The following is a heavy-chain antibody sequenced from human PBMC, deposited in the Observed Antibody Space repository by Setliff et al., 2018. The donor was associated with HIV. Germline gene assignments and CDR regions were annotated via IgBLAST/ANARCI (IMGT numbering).Heavy chain of an antibody. J-gene: IGHJ3*02. CDR1: GYSRGNYG. V-gene: IGHV7-4-1*02. CDR3: AVDRHAFDI. CDR2: IHTEQGFP. Sequence: GASVKVSCKVSGYSRGNYGIVWVRQAPGRGLEWMGWIHTEQGFPMYAQGFTGRFVFSLDPSVNTAYLQINSLTPDDGGVYYCAVDRHAFDIWGQGTVVTVS. D-gene: IGHD5-12*01.